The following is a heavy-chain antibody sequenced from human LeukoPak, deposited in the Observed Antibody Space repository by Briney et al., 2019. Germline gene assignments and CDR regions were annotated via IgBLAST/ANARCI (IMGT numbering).Heavy chain of an antibody. CDR3: ARDWRTYYYDSSGYYQDY. CDR2: ISAYNGNT. D-gene: IGHD3-22*01. Sequence: ASVKVSCKASGYTFTNYAMNWVRQAPGQGLEWMGWISAYNGNTNYAQKLQGRVTMTTDTSTSTAYMELRSLRSDDTAVYYCARDWRTYYYDSSGYYQDYWGQGTLVTVSS. J-gene: IGHJ4*02. V-gene: IGHV1-18*01. CDR1: GYTFTNYA.